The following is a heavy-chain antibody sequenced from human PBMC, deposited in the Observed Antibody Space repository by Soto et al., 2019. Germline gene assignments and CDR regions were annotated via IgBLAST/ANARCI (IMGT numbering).Heavy chain of an antibody. D-gene: IGHD3-10*01. J-gene: IGHJ5*02. CDR2: ISGSDGRT. V-gene: IGHV3-23*01. CDR3: AKYYYASGSNWFDP. CDR1: GFTLSIND. Sequence: GGSLRLSCAASGFTLSINDMSWVRQAPGKGLEWVSSISGSDGRTYYADSVKGRFTISRDNSKNTLYLQMSSLRVVDTAVYYCAKYYYASGSNWFDPWGRGTLVTVSS.